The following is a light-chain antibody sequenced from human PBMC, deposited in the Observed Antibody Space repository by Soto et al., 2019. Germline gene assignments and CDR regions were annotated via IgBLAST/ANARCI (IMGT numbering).Light chain of an antibody. V-gene: IGKV3-11*01. CDR3: QQRNTWPPIT. Sequence: EVVMTHSPSTLSLSPGEISTLSCSSSQSVSSYLAWYQQKPGQAPRLLIYDASRRASGVPARFSGSGSGTDFTLTISSLEPEDFALYYCQQRNTWPPITFGQGTRLEIK. CDR1: QSVSSY. CDR2: DAS. J-gene: IGKJ5*01.